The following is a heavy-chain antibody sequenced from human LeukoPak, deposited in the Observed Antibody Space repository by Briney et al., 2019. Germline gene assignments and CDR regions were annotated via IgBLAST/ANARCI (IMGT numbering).Heavy chain of an antibody. J-gene: IGHJ4*02. D-gene: IGHD6-19*01. Sequence: SETLSLTCSVSGGSISSSSYYWGWIRQPPGKGLEWIGSIYYTGNTYYNPSLKSRVTISVDTSKNQFSLKLSSVTAADTAVYYCASGWGSDYWGQGTLVTVSS. CDR2: IYYTGNT. V-gene: IGHV4-39*07. CDR1: GGSISSSSYY. CDR3: ASGWGSDY.